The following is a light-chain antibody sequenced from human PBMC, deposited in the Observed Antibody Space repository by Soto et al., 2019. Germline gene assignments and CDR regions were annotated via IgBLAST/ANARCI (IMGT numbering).Light chain of an antibody. CDR2: GAT. Sequence: EIVLTQSPGTLSLSPGERATLSCRASQSVSSSHLAWYQQRPGQAPRLLIYGATTRASGIPDMFSGSGSGSDFTLTISRLEPEDFAVYFCHQYGSSPPLTFGGGTKVEIK. CDR3: HQYGSSPPLT. V-gene: IGKV3-20*01. CDR1: QSVSSSH. J-gene: IGKJ4*01.